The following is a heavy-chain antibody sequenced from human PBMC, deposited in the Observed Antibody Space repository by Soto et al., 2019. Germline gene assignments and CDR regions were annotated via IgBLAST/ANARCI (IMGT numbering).Heavy chain of an antibody. D-gene: IGHD2-2*01. Sequence: SLTCAVYDGSFSGYYWNWVREPPGKGLEWIAEINHSGSTNYNPSLKSRVTISVDTSEHYFSLKLSFVTAADTAVYYCARALPVSRYCISIDCPRSGMDVWGQGTTVTVSS. V-gene: IGHV4-34*01. CDR1: DGSFSGYY. J-gene: IGHJ6*02. CDR2: INHSGST. CDR3: ARALPVSRYCISIDCPRSGMDV.